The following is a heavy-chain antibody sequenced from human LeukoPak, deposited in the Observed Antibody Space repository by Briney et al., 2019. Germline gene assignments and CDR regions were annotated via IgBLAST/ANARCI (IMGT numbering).Heavy chain of an antibody. CDR2: FGTRSTSI. D-gene: IGHD5-24*01. J-gene: IGHJ4*02. Sequence: KAGGSLRLSCTASGFTFSGYSMNWIRQAPGKGLEWVSSFGTRSTSIYHAGSVKGRFTISRDNAKNSLYLQMNSLRADDTALYYCARVGEDVEMTPIPLDYWGQGTLVTVSS. V-gene: IGHV3-21*06. CDR3: ARVGEDVEMTPIPLDY. CDR1: GFTFSGYS.